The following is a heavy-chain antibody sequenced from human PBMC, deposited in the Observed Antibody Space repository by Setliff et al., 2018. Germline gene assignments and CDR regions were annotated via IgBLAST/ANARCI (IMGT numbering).Heavy chain of an antibody. J-gene: IGHJ3*02. D-gene: IGHD3-9*01. CDR2: FYNSGNT. CDR3: ARVQRYKGAFDI. Sequence: TSETLSLTCTVSGGSISSGTYYWSWIRQHPGKGLEWIGYFYNSGNTYYNPSLKSRFTISFGTPKNQFSLRLSSVTAVDTAVYYCARVQRYKGAFDIWGPGTLVTVSS. V-gene: IGHV4-31*03. CDR1: GGSISSGTYY.